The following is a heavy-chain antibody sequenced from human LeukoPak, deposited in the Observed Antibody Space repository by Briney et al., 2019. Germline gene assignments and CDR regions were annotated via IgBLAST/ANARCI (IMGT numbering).Heavy chain of an antibody. CDR3: ARDRATTVTKSFAFDI. D-gene: IGHD4-17*01. CDR1: GGTFSNYA. V-gene: IGHV1-69*05. J-gene: IGHJ3*02. CDR2: IIPIFGTA. Sequence: SVKVSCKASGGTFSNYAISWVRQAPGQGLEWMGGIIPIFGTANYAQKFQGRVTITTDESTSTTYMELSSLRSEDTAVYYCARDRATTVTKSFAFDIWGQGTMVTVSS.